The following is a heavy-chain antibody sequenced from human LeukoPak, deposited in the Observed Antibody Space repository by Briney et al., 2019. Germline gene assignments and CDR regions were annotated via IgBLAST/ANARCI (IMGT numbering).Heavy chain of an antibody. CDR3: ARDGGYDYVWGSYRYEDY. CDR1: GYTFTSYG. V-gene: IGHV1-18*01. J-gene: IGHJ4*02. D-gene: IGHD3-16*02. Sequence: ASVKVSCKASGYTFTSYGISWVRQAPGQGLEWMGWISAYNGNTNYAQKLQGRVTMTTDTSTSTAYMEQRSLRSDDTAVYYCARDGGYDYVWGSYRYEDYWGQGTLVTVSS. CDR2: ISAYNGNT.